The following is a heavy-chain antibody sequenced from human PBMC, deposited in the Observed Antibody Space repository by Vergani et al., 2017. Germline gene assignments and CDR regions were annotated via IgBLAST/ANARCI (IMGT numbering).Heavy chain of an antibody. CDR1: GFTFINAW. V-gene: IGHV3-15*01. Sequence: EVQLLQSGGGVIQPGGSLRLSCAASGFTFINAWMTWVRQAPGKGLEWVGRIKSKTDGGTTYYAAPVKGKFTISRDDSKNTLYLQMNSLKTEDTAVYYCARMEVLWFGELLSFDYWGQGTLVTVSS. J-gene: IGHJ4*02. CDR2: IKSKTDGGTT. D-gene: IGHD3-10*01. CDR3: ARMEVLWFGELLSFDY.